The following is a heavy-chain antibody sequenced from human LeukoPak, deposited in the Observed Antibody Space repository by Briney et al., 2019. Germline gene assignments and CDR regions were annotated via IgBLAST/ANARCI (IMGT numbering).Heavy chain of an antibody. CDR2: IWYDGSNK. J-gene: IGHJ6*03. CDR3: ARGMCCSSTSFYNMDA. V-gene: IGHV3-33*01. CDR1: GFTFNSNG. Sequence: GGSLRLSCGASGFTFNSNGMHWVRQAPGKGLEWVAGIWYDGSNKYYADSVKGRFTVSRDNSKNTLYLQMNSLRAEDTAVYYCARGMCCSSTSFYNMDAWGKGTTVTVSS. D-gene: IGHD2-2*01.